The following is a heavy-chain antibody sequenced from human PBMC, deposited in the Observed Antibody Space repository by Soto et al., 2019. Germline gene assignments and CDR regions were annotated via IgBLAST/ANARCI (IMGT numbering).Heavy chain of an antibody. Sequence: QVHLVQSGAEVKKPGASVKVSCQASGYAFTTYGITWVRQAPGQGLEWMGWISAHNGNTNYAQKLQGRVTVTRDTSTSTAYMELRSLRSDDTAVYDCARGRYGAYWGQGALVTVSS. V-gene: IGHV1-18*01. J-gene: IGHJ4*02. CDR2: ISAHNGNT. D-gene: IGHD3-10*01. CDR3: ARGRYGAY. CDR1: GYAFTTYG.